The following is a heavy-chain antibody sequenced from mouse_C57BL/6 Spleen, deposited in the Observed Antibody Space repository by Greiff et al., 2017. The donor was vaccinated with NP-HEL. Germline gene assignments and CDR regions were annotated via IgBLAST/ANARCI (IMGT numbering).Heavy chain of an antibody. CDR2: ISSGSSTI. J-gene: IGHJ3*01. CDR1: GFTFSDYG. V-gene: IGHV5-17*01. D-gene: IGHD2-2*01. CDR3: ARNHGYDGAWFAY. Sequence: EVQRVESGGGLVKPGGSLKLSCAASGFTFSDYGMHWVRQAPEKGLEWVAYISSGSSTIYYADTVKGRFTISRDNAKNTLFLQMTSLRSEDTAMYYCARNHGYDGAWFAYWGQGTLVTVSA.